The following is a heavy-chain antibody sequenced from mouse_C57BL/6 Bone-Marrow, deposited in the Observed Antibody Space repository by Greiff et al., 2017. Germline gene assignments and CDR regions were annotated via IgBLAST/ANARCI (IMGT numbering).Heavy chain of an antibody. CDR2: INPYNGGT. J-gene: IGHJ4*01. CDR3: ARDLDYARDY. Sequence: VQLQQSGPVLVKPGASVKMSCKASGYTFTDYYMNWVKQSHGKSLEWIGVINPYNGGTSYNQKFKGKATLTADKSSSTAYMELNSLTYEDSAVYYCARDLDYARDYWGRGTSVTVSS. V-gene: IGHV1-19*01. CDR1: GYTFTDYY.